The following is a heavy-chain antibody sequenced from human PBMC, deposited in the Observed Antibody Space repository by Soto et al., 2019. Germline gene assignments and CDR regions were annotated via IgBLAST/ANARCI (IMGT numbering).Heavy chain of an antibody. CDR3: TRGRNSGDGYNGGGY. CDR1: GYTFTSFD. V-gene: IGHV1-8*01. CDR2: MNPNSGHT. D-gene: IGHD1-1*01. J-gene: IGHJ4*02. Sequence: AAVKVSCKASGYTFTSFDINWVRQATGQGLEWMGWMNPNSGHTGYAQKFQGRVTMTRDTSISTAYMELSSLRYEDTAVYYCTRGRNSGDGYNGGGYWGQGTLVTVSS.